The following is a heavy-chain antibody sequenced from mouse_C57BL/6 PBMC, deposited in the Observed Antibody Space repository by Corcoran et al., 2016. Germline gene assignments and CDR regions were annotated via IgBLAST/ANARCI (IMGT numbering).Heavy chain of an antibody. J-gene: IGHJ3*01. CDR3: ARDWFAY. CDR1: GDTFTTYG. CDR2: INTYSGVP. V-gene: IGHV9-3*01. Sequence: QNQLVQSGPELKKPGETVKISCKASGDTFTTYGMSWVKQAPGKGLKWMGWINTYSGVPTYADDFKGRFAFSLETSASTAYLQINNLKNEDTATYFCARDWFAYWGQGTLVTVSA.